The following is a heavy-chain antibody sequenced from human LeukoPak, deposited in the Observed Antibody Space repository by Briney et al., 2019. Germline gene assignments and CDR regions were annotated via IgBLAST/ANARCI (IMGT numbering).Heavy chain of an antibody. D-gene: IGHD1-26*01. Sequence: GGSLRLSCAASGFIVTSNYISWVRQAPGKGLEWVSMIYSGGHTYYADYVKGRFTISRDNAKNSLYLQMNSLRAEDTAVYYCARQSGSYSSKAPYDYWGQGTLVTVSS. J-gene: IGHJ4*02. CDR2: IYSGGHT. CDR1: GFIVTSNY. V-gene: IGHV3-53*01. CDR3: ARQSGSYSSKAPYDY.